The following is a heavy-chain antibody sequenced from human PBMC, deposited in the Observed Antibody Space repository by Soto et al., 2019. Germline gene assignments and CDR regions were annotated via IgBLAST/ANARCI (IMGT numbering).Heavy chain of an antibody. V-gene: IGHV3-30*04. D-gene: IGHD3-22*01. J-gene: IGHJ3*02. Sequence: PGGSLRLSCAASGFTFSSYAMHWVRQAPGKGLEWVAVISYDGSNKYYADSVKGRFTVSRDNSKNTLYLQMNSLRAEDTAVYYCAKGLRGYDSSGPRADAFDIWGQGTMVTVSS. CDR2: ISYDGSNK. CDR3: AKGLRGYDSSGPRADAFDI. CDR1: GFTFSSYA.